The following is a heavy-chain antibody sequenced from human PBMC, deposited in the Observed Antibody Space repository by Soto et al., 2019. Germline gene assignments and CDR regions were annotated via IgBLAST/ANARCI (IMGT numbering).Heavy chain of an antibody. V-gene: IGHV1-24*01. Sequence: QVQLVQSGAEVKKPGASVKVSCKVSGYTLNEVAMHWVRQAPGKGLEWLGGFDPDEAETIYAQHFQGRVTMTEDTSTAPVYMELSSLRSEDTALYFCTTYHGDYNFDHWGQGTLVTVSS. CDR1: GYTLNEVA. J-gene: IGHJ5*02. CDR3: TTYHGDYNFDH. CDR2: FDPDEAET. D-gene: IGHD4-17*01.